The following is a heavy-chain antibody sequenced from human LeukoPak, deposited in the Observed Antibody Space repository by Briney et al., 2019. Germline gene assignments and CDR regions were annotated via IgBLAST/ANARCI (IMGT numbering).Heavy chain of an antibody. CDR3: AKGGPWGSPDDYYYGMDV. V-gene: IGHV3-23*01. CDR1: GFTFSSYA. D-gene: IGHD3-10*01. CDR2: ISGSGGST. J-gene: IGHJ6*02. Sequence: GGSLRLSCAASGFTFSSYAMSWVRQAPGKGLEWVSAISGSGGSTYYADSVKGRFTISRDNSKNTLYLQMNSLRAEDTAVYYCAKGGPWGSPDDYYYGMDVWGQGTTVTVSS.